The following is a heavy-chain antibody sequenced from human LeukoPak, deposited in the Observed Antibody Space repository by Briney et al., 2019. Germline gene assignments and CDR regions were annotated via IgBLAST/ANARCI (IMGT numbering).Heavy chain of an antibody. CDR1: GVSFGGSA. CDR3: TRHHYYDSSVNDAFDI. V-gene: IGHV3-73*01. J-gene: IGHJ3*02. CDR2: IRSKANSYAT. D-gene: IGHD3-22*01. Sequence: GGSLRRSWAASGVSFGGSARRWVRQASGKGLEWVGRIRSKANSYATAYAASVKGRFTISRDDSKNTAYLQMNSLKTEDTAVYYCTRHHYYDSSVNDAFDIWGQGTMVTVSS.